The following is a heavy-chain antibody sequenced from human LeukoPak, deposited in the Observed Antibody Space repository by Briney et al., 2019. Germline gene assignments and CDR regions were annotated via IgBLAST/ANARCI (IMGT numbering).Heavy chain of an antibody. CDR2: ISGSGGST. CDR3: ALGDYDILTGYSF. D-gene: IGHD3-9*01. V-gene: IGHV3-23*01. J-gene: IGHJ4*02. CDR1: GFTFSSYA. Sequence: GGSLRLSCAASGFTFSSYAMSWVRQAPGKGLEWVSAISGSGGSTYYADSVKGRFTISRDNSKNTLYLQMNSLRAEDTAVYYCALGDYDILTGYSFWGQGTLVTVSS.